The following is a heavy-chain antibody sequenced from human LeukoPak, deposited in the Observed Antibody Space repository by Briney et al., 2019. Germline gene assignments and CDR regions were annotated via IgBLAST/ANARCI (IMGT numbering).Heavy chain of an antibody. CDR3: AKDARRDGDWELLETNYFDY. CDR1: GFTFSSYA. D-gene: IGHD1-26*01. CDR2: ISGSGGST. Sequence: GGSLRLSCAASGFTFSSYAMSWVRQAPGKGLEWVSAISGSGGSTYYADSVKGRFTISRDNSKNTLYLQMNSLRAEDTAVYYCAKDARRDGDWELLETNYFDYWGQGTLVTVSS. J-gene: IGHJ4*02. V-gene: IGHV3-23*01.